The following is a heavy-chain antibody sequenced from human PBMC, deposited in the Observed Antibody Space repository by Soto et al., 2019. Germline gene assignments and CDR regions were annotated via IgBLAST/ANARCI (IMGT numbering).Heavy chain of an antibody. CDR2: INPNSGGT. CDR3: VPSRGVVRGVIGY. J-gene: IGHJ4*02. Sequence: GASVKVSCKASGYTFTGYYMHWVRQAPGQGLEWMGWINPNSGGTNYAQKFQGRVTMTRDTSISTAYMELSRLRSDDTAVYYCVPSRGVVRGVIGYWGQGTLVTVSS. V-gene: IGHV1-2*02. D-gene: IGHD3-10*01. CDR1: GYTFTGYY.